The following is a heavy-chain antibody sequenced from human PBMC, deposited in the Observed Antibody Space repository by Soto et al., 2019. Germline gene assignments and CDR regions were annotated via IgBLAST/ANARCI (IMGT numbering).Heavy chain of an antibody. J-gene: IGHJ6*02. Sequence: PSETLSLTCAVSGGSISSGGYSWSWIRQPPGKGLEWIGYIYHSGSTYYNPSLKSRVTISVDRSKNQFSLKLSSVTAADTAVYYCAREVQRVGGMDVWGQGTTVTVSS. CDR2: IYHSGST. CDR3: AREVQRVGGMDV. CDR1: GGSISSGGYS. D-gene: IGHD1-26*01. V-gene: IGHV4-30-2*01.